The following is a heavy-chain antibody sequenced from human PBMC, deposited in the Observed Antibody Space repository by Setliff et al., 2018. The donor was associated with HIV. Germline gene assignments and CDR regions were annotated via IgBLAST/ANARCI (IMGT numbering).Heavy chain of an antibody. CDR3: AKLPAIIWASYNWFDP. D-gene: IGHD5-18*01. V-gene: IGHV3-7*03. CDR2: IKQDGSDM. Sequence: GGSLRLSCAGSGSGGSGFTFSDYYMSWVRQAPGKGLEWVANIKQDGSDMHYIESVKGRFTISRDNSKSTIYLQMNSLRANDTAIYYCAKLPAIIWASYNWFDPWGQGILVTVSS. CDR1: GFTFSDYY. J-gene: IGHJ5*02.